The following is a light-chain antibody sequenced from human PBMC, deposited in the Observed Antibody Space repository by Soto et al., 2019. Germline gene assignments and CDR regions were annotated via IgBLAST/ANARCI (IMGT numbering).Light chain of an antibody. Sequence: DIQMTQYPSTLSTSVGDRVTITCRASQSISSWLAWYQQKPGKAPKLLIYDASSLESGVPSRFSGSGSATEFTLTISSLQPDDFATYYCQQYNNYWTFGQGTKVDI. V-gene: IGKV1-5*01. CDR1: QSISSW. CDR3: QQYNNYWT. CDR2: DAS. J-gene: IGKJ1*01.